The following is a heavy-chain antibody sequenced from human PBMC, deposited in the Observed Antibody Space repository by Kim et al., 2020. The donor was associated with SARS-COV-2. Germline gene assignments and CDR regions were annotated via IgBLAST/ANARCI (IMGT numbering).Heavy chain of an antibody. CDR3: ARAGSNWKVDY. Sequence: TNYADSVKGRFTIARDTAKNTLYLQMSSLRAEDTAVYYCARAGSNWKVDYWGQGTLVTVSS. CDR2: T. V-gene: IGHV3-74*01. D-gene: IGHD1-1*01. J-gene: IGHJ4*02.